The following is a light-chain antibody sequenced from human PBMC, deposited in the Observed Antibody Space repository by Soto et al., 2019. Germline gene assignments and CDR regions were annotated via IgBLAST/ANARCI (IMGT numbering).Light chain of an antibody. Sequence: QSALAQPASVSGSPGQSTIISCTGTSSDVGGYNYVSWYQQHPGKAPKFLIYEVDNRASGVSDRFSGSKSGNTASLTISRLQAEDEADYYCSSYTSSNTLVFGTGTKVTVL. CDR1: SSDVGGYNY. CDR2: EVD. CDR3: SSYTSSNTLV. J-gene: IGLJ1*01. V-gene: IGLV2-14*01.